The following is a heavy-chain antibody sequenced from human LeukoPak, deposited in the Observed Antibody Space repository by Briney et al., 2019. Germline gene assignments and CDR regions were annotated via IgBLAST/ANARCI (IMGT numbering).Heavy chain of an antibody. CDR1: GGSFSGYY. CDR3: ARVPPPLWFGEPSGWFDP. CDR2: INHSGST. D-gene: IGHD3-10*01. J-gene: IGHJ5*02. V-gene: IGHV4-34*01. Sequence: PSETLSLTCAVYGGSFSGYYWSWIRQPPGKGLEWIGEINHSGSTNYNPSLKSRVTISVDTSKNQFSLKLSSVTAADTAVYYCARVPPPLWFGEPSGWFDPWGQGTLVTVSS.